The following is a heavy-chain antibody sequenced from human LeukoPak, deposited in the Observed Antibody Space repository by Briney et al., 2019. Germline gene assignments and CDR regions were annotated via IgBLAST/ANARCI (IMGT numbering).Heavy chain of an antibody. CDR2: IYYSGST. V-gene: IGHV4-31*03. CDR1: GGSISSGGYC. Sequence: PSETLSLTCTVSGGSISSGGYCWSWIRQHPGKGLEWIGYIYYSGSTYYNPSLKSRVTISVDTSKNQFSLKLSSVTAADTAVYYCALSEGSGEPTFDIWGQGTMVTVSS. CDR3: ALSEGSGEPTFDI. D-gene: IGHD3-10*01. J-gene: IGHJ3*02.